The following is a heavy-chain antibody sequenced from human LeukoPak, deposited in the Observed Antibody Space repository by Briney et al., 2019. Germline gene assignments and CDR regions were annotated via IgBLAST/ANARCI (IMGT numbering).Heavy chain of an antibody. Sequence: PSETLSLTCTVSGGSISSSSYYWGWIRQPPGKGLEWIGSIYYSGSTYYNPSLKSRVTISVDTSKNQFSLKLSSVTAADTAVYYCARSSASSGSPFDYWGQGTLVTVSS. CDR1: GGSISSSSYY. V-gene: IGHV4-39*07. CDR2: IYYSGST. CDR3: ARSSASSGSPFDY. J-gene: IGHJ4*02. D-gene: IGHD1-26*01.